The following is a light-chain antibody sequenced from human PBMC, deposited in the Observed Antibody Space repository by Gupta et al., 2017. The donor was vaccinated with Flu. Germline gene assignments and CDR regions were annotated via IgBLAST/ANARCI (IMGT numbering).Light chain of an antibody. CDR2: SAS. CDR1: QSINSY. V-gene: IGKV1-39*01. J-gene: IGKJ1*01. CDR3: QQSYTYPWT. Sequence: DMQITQSPSSLSASLGDRVPITCRASQSINSYLNWYQQKPGKAPKLLIYSASSLQSGVPSRFSGSRSGTDFTLTISSLQPEDFATYYCQQSYTYPWTFGQGTKVEI.